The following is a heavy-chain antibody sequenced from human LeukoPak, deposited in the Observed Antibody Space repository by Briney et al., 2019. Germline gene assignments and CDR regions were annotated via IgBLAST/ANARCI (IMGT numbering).Heavy chain of an antibody. V-gene: IGHV3-30*02. CDR2: IRYDGSNK. J-gene: IGHJ4*02. Sequence: PGGSLRLSCAASGFTLSSYGMHCVRQAPGKGLEWVAFIRYDGSNKYYADSVKGRFTISRDNSKNTLYLQMNSLRAEDTAVYYCAKDVASRIAVAGFFDYWGQETLVTVSS. CDR1: GFTLSSYG. D-gene: IGHD6-19*01. CDR3: AKDVASRIAVAGFFDY.